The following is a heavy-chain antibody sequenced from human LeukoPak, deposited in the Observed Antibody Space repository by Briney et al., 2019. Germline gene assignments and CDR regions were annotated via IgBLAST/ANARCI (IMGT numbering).Heavy chain of an antibody. CDR2: IYYSGST. D-gene: IGHD3-10*01. J-gene: IGHJ4*02. CDR1: GGSISSGDYY. CDR3: ARAGSGTMVRGVIILFDY. Sequence: SETLSLTCTVSGGSISSGDYYWSWIRQPPGKGLEWIGYIYYSGSTYYNPSLKSRVTISVGTSKNQFSLKLSSVTAADTAVYYCARAGSGTMVRGVIILFDYWGQGTLVTVSS. V-gene: IGHV4-30-4*01.